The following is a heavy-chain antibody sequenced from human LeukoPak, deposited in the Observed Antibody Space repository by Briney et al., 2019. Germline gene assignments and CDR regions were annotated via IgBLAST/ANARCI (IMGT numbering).Heavy chain of an antibody. CDR1: GYSFTNYW. D-gene: IGHD2-2*01. CDR3: ARRMDCSSTSCYCFDY. V-gene: IGHV5-51*01. CDR2: INPGDSDT. Sequence: GESLKISCKGSGYSFTNYWIGWVRQMPGKGLEWMGIINPGDSDTRYSPSFQGQVTISADKSISTAYLQWSSLKASGTAMYYCARRMDCSSTSCYCFDYWGQGTLVTVSS. J-gene: IGHJ4*02.